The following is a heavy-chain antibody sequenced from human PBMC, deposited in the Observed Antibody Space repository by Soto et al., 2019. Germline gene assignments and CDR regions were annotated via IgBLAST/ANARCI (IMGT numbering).Heavy chain of an antibody. CDR2: IIPIFGTA. D-gene: IGHD2-2*01. CDR1: GGTFSSYA. Sequence: GASVKVSCKASGGTFSSYAISWVRQAPGQGLEWMGGIIPIFGTANYAQKFQGRVTITADESTSTAYMELSSLRSEDTAVYYCARDEAVPAAHGDYYYYYGMDVWGQGTTVTVSS. J-gene: IGHJ6*02. V-gene: IGHV1-69*13. CDR3: ARDEAVPAAHGDYYYYYGMDV.